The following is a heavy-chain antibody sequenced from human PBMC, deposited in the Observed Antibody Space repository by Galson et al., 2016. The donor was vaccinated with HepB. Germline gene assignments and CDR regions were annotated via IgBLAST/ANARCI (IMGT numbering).Heavy chain of an antibody. V-gene: IGHV3-69-1*02. CDR2: ISSSNTI. J-gene: IGHJ4*02. CDR1: GFSVNNNY. D-gene: IGHD6-19*01. Sequence: SLRLSCAASGFSVNNNYMNWVRQAPGKGLEWISYISSSNTIYYADSVRGRFTISRDNAKNSLYLQMNGLRDEDTAIYYCASLYQNSDWYLDYWGQGTLVTVSS. CDR3: ASLYQNSDWYLDY.